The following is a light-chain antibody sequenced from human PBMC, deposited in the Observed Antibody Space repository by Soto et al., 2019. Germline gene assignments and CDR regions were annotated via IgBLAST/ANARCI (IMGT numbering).Light chain of an antibody. J-gene: IGKJ4*01. CDR3: QHPPTS. CDR1: QSVSTD. Sequence: ALAQSQFALSLSPVERATLSCRASQSVSTDLAWYQQKPGQAPRLLIYDASNRATGIPVRFAGSGSGTDFALTISSLEPEDFVLYYCQHPPTSFGGGTKVDIK. CDR2: DAS. V-gene: IGKV3-11*01.